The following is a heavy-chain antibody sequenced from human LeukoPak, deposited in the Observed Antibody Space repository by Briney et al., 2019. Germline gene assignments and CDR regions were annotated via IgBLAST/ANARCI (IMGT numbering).Heavy chain of an antibody. CDR2: IYSGGST. J-gene: IGHJ4*02. Sequence: WGSLRLSCAASGFTVSSNYMSWVRQAPGKGLEWVSVIYSGGSTYYADSVKGRFTISRDNSKNTLYLKMNSLRAEDTAVYYCASAMRSSWSNYNPAFDYWGQGTLVTVSS. CDR1: GFTVSSNY. D-gene: IGHD6-13*01. V-gene: IGHV3-66*01. CDR3: ASAMRSSWSNYNPAFDY.